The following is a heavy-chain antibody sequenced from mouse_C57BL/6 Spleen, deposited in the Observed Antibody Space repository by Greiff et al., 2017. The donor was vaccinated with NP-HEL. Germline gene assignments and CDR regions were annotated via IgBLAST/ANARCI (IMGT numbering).Heavy chain of an antibody. CDR3: ARERYYAMDY. Sequence: DVKLQESGPGLVKPSQSLSLTCSVTGYSITSGYYWNWIRQFPGNKLEWMGYISYDGSNNYNPSLKNRISITRDTSKNQFFLKLNSVTTEDTATYYCARERYYAMDYWGQGTSVTVSS. CDR1: GYSITSGYY. J-gene: IGHJ4*01. CDR2: ISYDGSN. V-gene: IGHV3-6*01.